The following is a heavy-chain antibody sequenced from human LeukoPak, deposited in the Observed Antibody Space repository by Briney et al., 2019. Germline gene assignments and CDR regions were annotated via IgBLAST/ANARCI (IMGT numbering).Heavy chain of an antibody. CDR2: IKSKTDDGTT. V-gene: IGHV3-15*01. Sequence: GGSLRLSCAASGLMFNSAWMSWVRQPPGKGLEWVGRIKSKTDDGTTDYAAPVKGRFTISRDDSRNILYLQMSGLKTEDTAIYYCARLQDWFDPWGQGTLVTVSS. CDR1: GLMFNSAW. J-gene: IGHJ5*02. CDR3: ARLQDWFDP. D-gene: IGHD3-16*01.